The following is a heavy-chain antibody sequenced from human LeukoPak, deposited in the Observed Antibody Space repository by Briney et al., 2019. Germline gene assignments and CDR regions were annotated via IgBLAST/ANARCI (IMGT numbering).Heavy chain of an antibody. CDR3: ARDLFGQTMISLW. CDR1: GYTFTNYY. Sequence: GASVKVSCKASGYTFTNYYLHWVRQAPGQGLEWMGIINPSGGSTNYAQKFQGRVTMTRDTSTSTVYMELSSLGSEDTAMYYCARDLFGQTMISLWWGQGTLVTVSS. CDR2: INPSGGST. D-gene: IGHD3-22*01. V-gene: IGHV1-46*01. J-gene: IGHJ4*02.